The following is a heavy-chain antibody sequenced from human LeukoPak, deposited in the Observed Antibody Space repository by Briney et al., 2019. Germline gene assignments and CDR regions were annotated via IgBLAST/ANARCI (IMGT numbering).Heavy chain of an antibody. CDR1: GGSISSYY. CDR2: IYYSGST. D-gene: IGHD3-22*01. Sequence: SETLSLTCTVSGGSISSYYWSWIRQPPGKGLEWIGYIYYSGSTNYNPSLKSRVTISVDTSKNQFSLKLSSVTAADTAAYYCARGSPASLYYYDSSGPLFDYWGQGTLVTVSS. J-gene: IGHJ4*02. CDR3: ARGSPASLYYYDSSGPLFDY. V-gene: IGHV4-59*01.